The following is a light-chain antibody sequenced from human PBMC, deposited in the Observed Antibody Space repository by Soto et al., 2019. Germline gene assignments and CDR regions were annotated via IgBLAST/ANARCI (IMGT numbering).Light chain of an antibody. CDR1: EGVASNY. Sequence: EVVLTQSPGTLSLSPGETATLYCRASEGVASNYLAWYQQKPGQAPRLLMFGASSGATGVPDRFSGSGSGTDFTLTISRLEPEDFAVYYCQQYGSSPPITFGQGTRLEI. J-gene: IGKJ5*01. CDR2: GAS. CDR3: QQYGSSPPIT. V-gene: IGKV3-20*01.